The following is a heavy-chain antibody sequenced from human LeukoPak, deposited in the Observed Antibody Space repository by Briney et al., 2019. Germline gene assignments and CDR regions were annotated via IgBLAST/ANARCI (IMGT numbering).Heavy chain of an antibody. J-gene: IGHJ4*01. CDR1: GGSLSGHY. V-gene: IGHV4-59*11. Sequence: SETLSLICSVSGGSLSGHYWSWFRQPPGKGLQWIGYFYHSGSTNYHSSLKSRVTISVDTSKNQFSLKVNSVTSADTAVYYCARGEGERYYVNFFDYWGHGNFVTVSS. D-gene: IGHD1-26*01. CDR2: FYHSGST. CDR3: ARGEGERYYVNFFDY.